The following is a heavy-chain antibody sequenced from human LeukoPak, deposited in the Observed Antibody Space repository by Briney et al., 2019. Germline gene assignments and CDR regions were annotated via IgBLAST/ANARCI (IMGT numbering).Heavy chain of an antibody. J-gene: IGHJ4*02. CDR1: DGSISSYY. V-gene: IGHV4-59*01. CDR2: IYYSGST. Sequence: SETLSLTCTVSDGSISSYYWSWIRQPPGKGLEWIGYIYYSGSTNYNPSLKSRVTISIDTSKNQFSLKLSSVTAADTAVYYCARGGYYYGVDYWGQGTLVTVSS. CDR3: ARGGYYYGVDY. D-gene: IGHD3-10*01.